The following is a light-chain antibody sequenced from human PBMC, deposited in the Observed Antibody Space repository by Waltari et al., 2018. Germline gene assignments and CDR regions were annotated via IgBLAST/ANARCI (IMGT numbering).Light chain of an antibody. J-gene: IGKJ1*01. CDR1: QTISNW. CDR2: KAS. CDR3: HQYNAYPWT. V-gene: IGKV1-5*03. Sequence: DVQMTQSPSTLSASVGDRVNITCRASQTISNWLAWYQQKPGKAPTLLIYKASSLQGGVPSRFSGSGSGAEFTLTISSLQPDDFATYYCHQYNAYPWTFGQGTKVEIK.